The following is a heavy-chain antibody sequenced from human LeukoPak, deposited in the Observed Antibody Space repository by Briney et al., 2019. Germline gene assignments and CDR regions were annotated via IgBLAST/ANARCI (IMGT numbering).Heavy chain of an antibody. Sequence: SETLFLTCTVSGDSLNNYYWSWLRQPAGKGPEWIGRIYPSGTTNYNPSLKSRVTMSVDTSKNQFSLKLSSVTAADTAFYYCARGICSGGSCYSPGSLDIWVQETKVSVSS. CDR3: ARGICSGGSCYSPGSLDI. D-gene: IGHD2-15*01. V-gene: IGHV4-4*07. CDR2: IYPSGTT. CDR1: GDSLNNYY. J-gene: IGHJ3*02.